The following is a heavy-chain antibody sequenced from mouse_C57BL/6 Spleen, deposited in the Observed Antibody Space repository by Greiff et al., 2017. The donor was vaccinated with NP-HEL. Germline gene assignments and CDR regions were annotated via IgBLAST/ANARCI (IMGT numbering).Heavy chain of an antibody. V-gene: IGHV14-3*01. CDR3: AREGRDYAMDY. Sequence: EVQLQQSVAELVRPGASVKLSCTASGFNFKNTYMHWVKQRPEQGLEWIGRIDPANGNTKYAPKFQGKATITADTSSNTAYLQLSSLTSEDTAIYYCAREGRDYAMDYWGQGTSVTVSS. D-gene: IGHD1-1*01. J-gene: IGHJ4*01. CDR1: GFNFKNTY. CDR2: IDPANGNT.